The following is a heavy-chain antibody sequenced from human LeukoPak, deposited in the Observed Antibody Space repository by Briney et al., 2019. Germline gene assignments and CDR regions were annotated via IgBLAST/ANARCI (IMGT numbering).Heavy chain of an antibody. D-gene: IGHD7-27*01. Sequence: ASVKVSCKASGYTFSGYYIHWVRQAPAQGLEWMGWIKPDSGDTHYVQKFQGRVTMTRDTSITTAYMELSLRSDDTAVYYCAKFDQDWGTFDYWGQGTVVTVSS. CDR1: GYTFSGYY. CDR2: IKPDSGDT. J-gene: IGHJ4*02. CDR3: AKFDQDWGTFDY. V-gene: IGHV1-2*02.